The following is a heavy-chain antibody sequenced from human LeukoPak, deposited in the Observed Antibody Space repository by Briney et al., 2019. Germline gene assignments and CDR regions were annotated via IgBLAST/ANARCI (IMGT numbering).Heavy chain of an antibody. CDR3: ARYSSGPNAFDI. CDR1: GFTFSSYA. J-gene: IGHJ3*02. D-gene: IGHD6-25*01. V-gene: IGHV3-30-3*01. Sequence: GGSLRLSCAASGFTFSSYAMHWVRQAPGKGLEWVAVISYVGSNKYYADSVKGRFTISRDNSKNTLYLQMNSLRAEDTAVYYCARYSSGPNAFDIWGQGTMVTVSS. CDR2: ISYVGSNK.